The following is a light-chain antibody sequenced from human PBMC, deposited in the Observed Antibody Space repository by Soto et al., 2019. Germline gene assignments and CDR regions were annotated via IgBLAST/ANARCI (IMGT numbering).Light chain of an antibody. CDR3: QQRDNRPYT. V-gene: IGKV3-11*01. Sequence: EIVLTQSPATLSLSPGERATLSCRASQSVSTYVAWYQQKPGQAPRLVRYHASNRATGIPARFSGSGSETDFTLTISSLEPEDFAGFYCQQRDNRPYTFGQGTRLEI. CDR2: HAS. J-gene: IGKJ2*01. CDR1: QSVSTY.